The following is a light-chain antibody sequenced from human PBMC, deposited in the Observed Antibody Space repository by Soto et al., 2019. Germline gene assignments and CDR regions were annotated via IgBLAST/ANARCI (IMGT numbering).Light chain of an antibody. CDR3: QQYNTYRA. V-gene: IGKV1-5*03. J-gene: IGKJ1*01. CDR1: QSIGGW. Sequence: DIQMTQSPSTLSAFVGDTVTITCRASQSIGGWLAWHQQKPGKAPKLLIYKASTLESGVPSRFSGSGSGTEFTLTISSLQPDDFATYYCQQYNTYRAFGQGTKVDIK. CDR2: KAS.